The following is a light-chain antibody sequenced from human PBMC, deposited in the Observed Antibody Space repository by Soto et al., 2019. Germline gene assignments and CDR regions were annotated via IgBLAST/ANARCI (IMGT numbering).Light chain of an antibody. CDR2: GAS. V-gene: IGKV3-15*01. Sequence: IVMTQSPATLSVSPGERATLSCRARQSVSSNLAWYQQKPGQAPRLLIFGASTRATGIPARLSGSGSGTEFTLTIGSLQSEDFAVYYCQQYNDWPRTFGQGTKVEIK. J-gene: IGKJ1*01. CDR3: QQYNDWPRT. CDR1: QSVSSN.